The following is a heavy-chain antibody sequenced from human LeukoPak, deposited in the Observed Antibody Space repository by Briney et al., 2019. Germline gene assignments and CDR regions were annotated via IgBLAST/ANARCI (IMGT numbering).Heavy chain of an antibody. V-gene: IGHV4-34*01. CDR1: GGSFSGYY. Sequence: SETLSLTCAVYGGSFSGYYWSWIRQPPGKGLEWIGEINHSRSTNYNPSLKSRVTISVDTSKNQFSLKLTSVTATDTAIYYCARAGGAPHGDYEFDFWGQGILVTVSS. CDR2: INHSRST. CDR3: ARAGGAPHGDYEFDF. J-gene: IGHJ4*02. D-gene: IGHD4-17*01.